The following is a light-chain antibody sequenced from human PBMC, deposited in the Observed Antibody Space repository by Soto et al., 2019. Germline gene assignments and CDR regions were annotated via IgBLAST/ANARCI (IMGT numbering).Light chain of an antibody. CDR3: QTWGTGIHVV. CDR2: LDSDGSH. J-gene: IGLJ2*01. Sequence: QLVLTQSPSASASLGASVKLTCTLSSGHSSYAIAWHQQQPEKGPRYLMKLDSDGSHTKGDAIPDRFSGSSSGAERYLTISRLQSEADADYYCQTWGTGIHVVFGGGTKLSVL. CDR1: SGHSSYA. V-gene: IGLV4-69*01.